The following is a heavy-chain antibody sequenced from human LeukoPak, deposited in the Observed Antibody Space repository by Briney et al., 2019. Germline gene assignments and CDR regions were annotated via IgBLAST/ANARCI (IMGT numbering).Heavy chain of an antibody. V-gene: IGHV1-2*04. Sequence: ASVKVSCKASGYTFTGYYMHWERQAPGQGLEWMGWINPNSGGTNYAQKFQGWVTMTRDTSISTAYMELSRLRSDDTAVYYCARDPTYPGGMDVWGQGTTVTVSS. J-gene: IGHJ6*02. CDR1: GYTFTGYY. D-gene: IGHD2/OR15-2a*01. CDR3: ARDPTYPGGMDV. CDR2: INPNSGGT.